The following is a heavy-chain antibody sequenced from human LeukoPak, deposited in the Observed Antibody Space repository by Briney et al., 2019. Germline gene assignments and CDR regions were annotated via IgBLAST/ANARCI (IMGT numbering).Heavy chain of an antibody. CDR1: GGSISSGGYY. V-gene: IGHV4-31*03. D-gene: IGHD3-10*01. J-gene: IGHJ6*03. CDR2: IYYSGST. Sequence: PSQTLSLTCTVPGGSISSGGYYWSWIRQHPGKGLEWIGYIYYSGSTYYNPSLKSRVTISVDTSKNQFSLKLSSVTAADTAVYYCAGGGYYYGSGRLSYYYYYMDVWGKGTTVTVSS. CDR3: AGGGYYYGSGRLSYYYYYMDV.